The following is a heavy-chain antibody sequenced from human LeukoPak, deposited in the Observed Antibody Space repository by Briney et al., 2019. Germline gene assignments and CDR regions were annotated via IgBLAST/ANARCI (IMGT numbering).Heavy chain of an antibody. CDR3: AREVDIVVVVAATSCAFDI. CDR1: GGSISSYY. D-gene: IGHD2-15*01. CDR2: IYTSGGT. Sequence: SETLSLTCTVSGGSISSYYWHWIRQPPGKGLEWIWRIYTSGGTNYNPSPKRRVTMSVDTSKNQFSLMLSSVTAADTAVYYCAREVDIVVVVAATSCAFDIWGQGTMVTVSS. V-gene: IGHV4-4*07. J-gene: IGHJ3*02.